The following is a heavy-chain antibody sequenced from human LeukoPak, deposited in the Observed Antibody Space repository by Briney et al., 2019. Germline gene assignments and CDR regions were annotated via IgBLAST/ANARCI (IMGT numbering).Heavy chain of an antibody. Sequence: PGGSLRLSCAASGFTFSSYGMSWVRQAPGKGLEWVSAISGSGGNTYYSDSVKGRFTISRDNSKNTLYLQMNSLRAEDTAIYYCAKGPMGRGFDYWGQGTLVTVSS. J-gene: IGHJ4*02. CDR2: ISGSGGNT. CDR3: AKGPMGRGFDY. V-gene: IGHV3-23*01. D-gene: IGHD3-10*01. CDR1: GFTFSSYG.